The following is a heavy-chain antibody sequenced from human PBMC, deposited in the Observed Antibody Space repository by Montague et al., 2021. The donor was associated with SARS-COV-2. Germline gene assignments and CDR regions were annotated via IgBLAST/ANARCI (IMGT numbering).Heavy chain of an antibody. Sequence: SETLSLTCSVSGGSISSSYWSWILQHPGKGREWIGYIYHYGSAKYNTSLKSRVTISVDTSKNQFSLKLSSLTAVDTAVYYCARHANLVWYYFDYWGQGTLVTVSS. V-gene: IGHV4-59*08. CDR2: IYHYGSA. CDR1: GGSISSSY. J-gene: IGHJ4*02. CDR3: ARHANLVWYYFDY. D-gene: IGHD4/OR15-4a*01.